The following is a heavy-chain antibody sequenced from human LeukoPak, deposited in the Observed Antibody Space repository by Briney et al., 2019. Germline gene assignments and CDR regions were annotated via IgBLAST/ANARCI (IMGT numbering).Heavy chain of an antibody. CDR3: ARDLGDILTGYYTNPYFDY. CDR1: GFTFSGYS. CDR2: ISSSSYT. D-gene: IGHD3-9*01. V-gene: IGHV3-21*05. J-gene: IGHJ4*02. Sequence: SGGSLRLSCVASGFTFSGYSMNWVRQAPGKGLEWVSHISSSSYTNYADSVKGRFTISRDNAKNSLYLQMNSLRAEDTAVYYCARDLGDILTGYYTNPYFDYWGQGTLVTVSS.